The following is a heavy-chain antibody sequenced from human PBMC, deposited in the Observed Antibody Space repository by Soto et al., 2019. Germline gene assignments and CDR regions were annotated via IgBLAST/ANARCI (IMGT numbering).Heavy chain of an antibody. CDR1: GYSFASYW. D-gene: IGHD1-1*01. V-gene: IGHV5-51*01. J-gene: IGHJ6*02. Sequence: PGESLKISCKGSGYSFASYWIGWVRQMPGKGLEWMGIIYPADSDISYSPSFQGQVTISADKSISTAYLQWSSLKASDTALYYCARLSHMLPVQKGVRQYYYYRVDVWGQGTTVTVSS. CDR2: IYPADSDI. CDR3: ARLSHMLPVQKGVRQYYYYRVDV.